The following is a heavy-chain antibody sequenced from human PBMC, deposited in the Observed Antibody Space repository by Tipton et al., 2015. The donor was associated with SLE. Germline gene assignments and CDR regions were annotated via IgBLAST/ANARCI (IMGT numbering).Heavy chain of an antibody. V-gene: IGHV4-31*03. CDR1: GGSISSGGYF. Sequence: LRLSCTVSGGSISSGGYFWTWIRQHPVKGLEWIGYISYSGTTYYNPSLKSRLTISVDTSKNQFSLKVTSVTAADTAVYYCARGGSNFPSGDYYYAFDVWGQGTTVTVSS. CDR2: ISYSGTT. CDR3: ARGGSNFPSGDYYYAFDV. J-gene: IGHJ6*02. D-gene: IGHD3-10*01.